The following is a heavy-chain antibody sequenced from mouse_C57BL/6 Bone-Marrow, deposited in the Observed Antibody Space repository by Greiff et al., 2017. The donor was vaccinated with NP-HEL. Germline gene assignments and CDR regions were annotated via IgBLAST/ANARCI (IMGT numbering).Heavy chain of an antibody. CDR2: IYPRSGNT. CDR1: GYTFTSYG. CDR3: ASRNWGAWFAY. J-gene: IGHJ3*01. V-gene: IGHV1-81*01. D-gene: IGHD4-1*01. Sequence: VKLQQSGAELARPGASVKLSCKASGYTFTSYGISWVKQRTGQGLEWIGEIYPRSGNTYYNEKFKGKATLSADKSSSTAYMEHRSLTSEDSAVYFWASRNWGAWFAYWGQGTLVTVSA.